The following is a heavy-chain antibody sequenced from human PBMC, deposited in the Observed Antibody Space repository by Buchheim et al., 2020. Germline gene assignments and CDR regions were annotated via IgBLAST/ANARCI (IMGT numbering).Heavy chain of an antibody. J-gene: IGHJ4*02. D-gene: IGHD4-11*01. CDR2: IYYSGST. Sequence: QVQLQESGPGLVKPSETLSVTCTVSGGSVSSGNYYWSWIRQPPGKGLEWIGYIYYSGSTNYSPSLKSRVTISVDTSKDQFSLKLSSVIAADTAVYYCARTSIQYHFDSWGQGTL. CDR1: GGSVSSGNYY. V-gene: IGHV4-61*01. CDR3: ARTSIQYHFDS.